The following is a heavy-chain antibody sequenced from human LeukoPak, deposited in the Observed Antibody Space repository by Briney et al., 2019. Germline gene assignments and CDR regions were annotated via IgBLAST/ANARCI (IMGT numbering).Heavy chain of an antibody. CDR1: GVSISSYY. V-gene: IGHV4-59*01. CDR2: IYYSGST. J-gene: IGHJ6*02. D-gene: IGHD6-13*01. Sequence: SETLSLTCTGSGVSISSYYWSWLRQPPGKGLEGIGNIYYSGSTNYNPSLKSRVTISVDTSKNQFSLKLSSVTAADTAVYYCARDHPGYSSSWYRGMDVWGQGTTVTVSS. CDR3: ARDHPGYSSSWYRGMDV.